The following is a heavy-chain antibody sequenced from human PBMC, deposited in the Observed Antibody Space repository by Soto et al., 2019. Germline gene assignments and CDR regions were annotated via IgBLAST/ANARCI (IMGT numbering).Heavy chain of an antibody. CDR1: GFTFSRYE. Sequence: GGSLRLSCAASGFTFSRYEMNWVRQAPGKGLEWVSYISSTGSTIYYADSVKGRFTISRDNAKNSLYLQMNSLRAEDTAVYYCARVVFRVYSSSWYDYWGQGTLVTVSS. D-gene: IGHD6-13*01. V-gene: IGHV3-48*03. CDR3: ARVVFRVYSSSWYDY. J-gene: IGHJ4*02. CDR2: ISSTGSTI.